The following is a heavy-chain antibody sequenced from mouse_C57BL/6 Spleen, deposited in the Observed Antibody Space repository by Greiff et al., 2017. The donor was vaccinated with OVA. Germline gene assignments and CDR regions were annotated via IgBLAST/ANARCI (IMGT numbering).Heavy chain of an antibody. V-gene: IGHV5-17*01. J-gene: IGHJ1*03. CDR1: GFTFSDYG. CDR2: ISSGSSTI. Sequence: VQLKESGGGLVKPGGSLKLSCAASGFTFSDYGMHWVRQAPEKGLEWVAYISSGSSTIYYADTVKGRFTISRDNAKNTLFLQMTSLRSEDTAMYYCARNIKDYGTYWYFDVWGTGTTVTVSS. D-gene: IGHD1-1*01. CDR3: ARNIKDYGTYWYFDV.